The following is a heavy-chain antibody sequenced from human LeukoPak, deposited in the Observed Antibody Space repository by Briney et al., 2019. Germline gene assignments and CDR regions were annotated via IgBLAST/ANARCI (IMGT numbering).Heavy chain of an antibody. CDR3: ARGAGYNYPYYFDY. V-gene: IGHV3-23*01. D-gene: IGHD5-24*01. CDR1: GFTFSSYA. J-gene: IGHJ4*02. Sequence: TGGSLRLSCAASGFTFSSYAMSWVRQAPGKGLEWVSSISGSGGTTYYADSVKGRFTISRDNSKNTLYLQMNSLRAEDTAVYYCARGAGYNYPYYFDYWGQGTLVTVSS. CDR2: ISGSGGTT.